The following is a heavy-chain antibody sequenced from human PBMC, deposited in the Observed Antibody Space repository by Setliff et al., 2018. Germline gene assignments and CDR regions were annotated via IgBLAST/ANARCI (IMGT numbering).Heavy chain of an antibody. CDR1: GDSLNGYY. D-gene: IGHD6-19*01. V-gene: IGHV4-59*01. Sequence: SETLSLTCIVSGDSLNGYYWSWIRQSPVKGLEWIGYIQKSGSTKYNPSLGSRMSMSVDTSENQFSLRLSYVTAADTAVYYCARDQFSSGWYGAPESYFDLWGQGILVTVSS. CDR2: IQKSGST. J-gene: IGHJ4*02. CDR3: ARDQFSSGWYGAPESYFDL.